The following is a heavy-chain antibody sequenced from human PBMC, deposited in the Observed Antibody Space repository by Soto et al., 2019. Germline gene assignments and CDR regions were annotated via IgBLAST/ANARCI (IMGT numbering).Heavy chain of an antibody. J-gene: IGHJ4*02. D-gene: IGHD3-3*01. CDR1: GGSISSGGYY. Sequence: SETLSLTCTVSGGSISSGGYYWSWIRQHPGKGLEWIGYIYYSGSTYYNPSLKSRVTISVDTSKNQFSLKLSSVTAADTAVYYCARDPDPFWSGYETDMEWGQGTLITVSS. V-gene: IGHV4-31*03. CDR2: IYYSGST. CDR3: ARDPDPFWSGYETDME.